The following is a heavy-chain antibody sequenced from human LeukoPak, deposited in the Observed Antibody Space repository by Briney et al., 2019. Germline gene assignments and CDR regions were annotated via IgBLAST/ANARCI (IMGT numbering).Heavy chain of an antibody. V-gene: IGHV3-23*01. CDR2: IFGSGGST. D-gene: IGHD6-19*01. CDR3: AKTTTGYSSGRFPGWPVDY. J-gene: IGHJ4*02. CDR1: GFTFSSYA. Sequence: GPLRLSCAASGFTFSSYAMYWVRQAPGKGLEWVSGIFGSGGSTHYADSVKGRFTISRDNSKNTVYLQMNSLRAEDTAVYYCAKTTTGYSSGRFPGWPVDYWGQGNLVTVSS.